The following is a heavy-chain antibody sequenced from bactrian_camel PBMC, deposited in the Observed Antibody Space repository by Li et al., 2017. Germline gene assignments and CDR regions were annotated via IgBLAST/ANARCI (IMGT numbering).Heavy chain of an antibody. CDR1: GETFKLNC. CDR2: IGTPDSST. Sequence: HVQLVESGGGSVQTGGSLRLSCAASGETFKLNCMGWFRQAPGEEREAVASIGTPDSSTIYVDSVKGRFTISRDNAKNTMYLQMNNLKPEDSAMYYCAAVVACDTVDNWVRSAGPDFGFWGQGTQVTVS. J-gene: IGHJ6*01. CDR3: AAVVACDTVDNWVRSAGPDFGF. V-gene: IGHV3S53*01. D-gene: IGHD1*01.